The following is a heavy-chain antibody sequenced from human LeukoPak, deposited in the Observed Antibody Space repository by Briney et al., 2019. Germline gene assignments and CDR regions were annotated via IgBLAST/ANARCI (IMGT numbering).Heavy chain of an antibody. D-gene: IGHD4-23*01. CDR1: GFTFSSYW. V-gene: IGHV3-74*01. Sequence: GGSVGLSCAASGFTFSSYWMNWVRQAPGKGLVWVSRIASDGSSTTYADSVKGRFSISRDNAKNTLYLQMNSLRVEDTAVYYCARGRPHGNDYWGQGTLVTVSS. J-gene: IGHJ4*02. CDR2: IASDGSST. CDR3: ARGRPHGNDY.